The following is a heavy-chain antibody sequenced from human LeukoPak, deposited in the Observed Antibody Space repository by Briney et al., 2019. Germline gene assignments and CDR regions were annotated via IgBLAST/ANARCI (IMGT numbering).Heavy chain of an antibody. CDR2: IYTSGST. D-gene: IGHD4-17*01. V-gene: IGHV4-4*07. CDR3: ARYGDRYCFDY. Sequence: SETLSLTCTVSGGSISSYYWSWIRQPAGKGLQWIGRIYTSGSTNYNPSLKSRVTISVDKSKNQFSLKLGSVTAADTAVYYCARYGDRYCFDYWGQGTLVTVSS. CDR1: GGSISSYY. J-gene: IGHJ4*02.